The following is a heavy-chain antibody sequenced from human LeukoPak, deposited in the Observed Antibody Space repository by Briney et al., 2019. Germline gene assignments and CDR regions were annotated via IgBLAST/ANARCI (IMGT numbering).Heavy chain of an antibody. Sequence: PSETLSLTCTVSGGSISSYYWSWIRQPPGKGLEWIGYIYYSGSTNYNPSVKSRVTISVDTSKNQFSLKLSSVTAADTAVYYCARGPPGYCSGGSCYGPRLFDYWGQGTLVTVSS. D-gene: IGHD2-15*01. CDR1: GGSISSYY. CDR3: ARGPPGYCSGGSCYGPRLFDY. CDR2: IYYSGST. V-gene: IGHV4-59*01. J-gene: IGHJ4*02.